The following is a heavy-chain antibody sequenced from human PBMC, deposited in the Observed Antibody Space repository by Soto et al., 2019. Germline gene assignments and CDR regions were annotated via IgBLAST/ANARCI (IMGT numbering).Heavy chain of an antibody. Sequence: GASVKVSCKASGYAFTSCGISWVRQAPGQGLEWMGWISAYNGNTNYAQKLQGRVTMTTDTSTSTAYMELRSLRSDDTAVYYCARDRDCTNGVCYSSGMAVWGQGTTVTVS. V-gene: IGHV1-18*04. CDR2: ISAYNGNT. CDR3: ARDRDCTNGVCYSSGMAV. J-gene: IGHJ6*02. D-gene: IGHD2-8*01. CDR1: GYAFTSCG.